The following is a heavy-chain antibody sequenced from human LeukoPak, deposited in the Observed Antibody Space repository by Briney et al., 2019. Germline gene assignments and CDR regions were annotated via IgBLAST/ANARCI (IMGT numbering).Heavy chain of an antibody. CDR2: ISWNSGSI. V-gene: IGHV3-9*01. CDR3: ARAIGHGHYYFDY. Sequence: GGSLRLSCAASGFTFSSYAMHWVRQAPGKGLEWVSGISWNSGSIGYADSVKGRFTISRDNAKNSLYLQMNSLRAEDTAVYYCARAIGHGHYYFDYWGQGTLVTVSS. D-gene: IGHD2/OR15-2a*01. CDR1: GFTFSSYA. J-gene: IGHJ4*02.